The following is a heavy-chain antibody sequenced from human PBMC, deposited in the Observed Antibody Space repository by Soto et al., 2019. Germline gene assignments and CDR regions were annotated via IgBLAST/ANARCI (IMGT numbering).Heavy chain of an antibody. V-gene: IGHV3-30-3*01. CDR3: AREQHYDACGMAV. Sequence: HWWSLGLCCAASGFTFTNFAMHGVRQAPGKGLEWVAVISYDGSSKYYAESVKGRFTISRDNSKNTLYLQMNSLRPEDTAVYYCAREQHYDACGMAVWGQRTTVTVSS. D-gene: IGHD3-3*01. J-gene: IGHJ6*02. CDR2: ISYDGSSK. CDR1: GFTFTNFA.